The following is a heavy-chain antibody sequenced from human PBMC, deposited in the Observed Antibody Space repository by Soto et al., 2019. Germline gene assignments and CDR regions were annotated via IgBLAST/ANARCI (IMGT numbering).Heavy chain of an antibody. CDR2: IYYSGCT. J-gene: IGHJ5*02. Sequence: PSETLSLTCTVSGGSISTGGYYWSWIRQPPGKFLEFIGTIYYSGCTYYNPSLKSRVTISLDRSKNQFSLKLRSVTAADTAVYYCVRDGTKTLRDWFDPWGQGISVTVSS. CDR1: GGSISTGGYY. V-gene: IGHV4-30-2*01. CDR3: VRDGTKTLRDWFDP. D-gene: IGHD1-1*01.